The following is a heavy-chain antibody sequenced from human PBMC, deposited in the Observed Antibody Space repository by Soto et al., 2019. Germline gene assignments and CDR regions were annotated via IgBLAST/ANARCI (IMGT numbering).Heavy chain of an antibody. V-gene: IGHV5-51*01. Sequence: GESLKISCKGSGYTFSSYWIGWVRQMPGKGLEWIGIIFPTDSTTTYSPSFQGQVTISADKSISTAYLQWSSLKASDTAMYYCARAVIGYCSSTSCPGDYWGQGTMVTLSS. D-gene: IGHD2-2*01. CDR2: IFPTDSTT. CDR3: ARAVIGYCSSTSCPGDY. CDR1: GYTFSSYW. J-gene: IGHJ4*02.